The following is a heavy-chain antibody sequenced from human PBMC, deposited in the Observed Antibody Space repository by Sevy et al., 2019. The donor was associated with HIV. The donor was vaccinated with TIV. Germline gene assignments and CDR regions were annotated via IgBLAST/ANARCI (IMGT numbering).Heavy chain of an antibody. CDR2: ISYDGNNK. CDR1: GFTFSSYA. CDR3: ERDGGALGGYYSGPFDY. Sequence: GGFLRLSCAASGFTFSSYAMHWVRQAPGKGLEWVTLISYDGNNKYYTDSVKGRFTISRDNSKDTLYLQMNSLRAEDTAVYFHERDGGALGGYYSGPFDYWGQGTLVTVSS. J-gene: IGHJ4*02. V-gene: IGHV3-30-3*01. D-gene: IGHD3-22*01.